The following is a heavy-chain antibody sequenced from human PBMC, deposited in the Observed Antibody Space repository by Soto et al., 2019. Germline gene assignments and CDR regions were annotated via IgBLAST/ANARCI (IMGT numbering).Heavy chain of an antibody. V-gene: IGHV3-15*01. CDR2: IKSKTDGGTT. J-gene: IGHJ3*02. CDR3: TTDNGRFLEWLSHDAFDI. CDR1: GFTFSNAW. D-gene: IGHD3-3*01. Sequence: EVQLVESGGGLVKPGGSLRLSCAASGFTFSNAWMSWVRQAPGKGLEWVGRIKSKTDGGTTDYAAPVKGRFTISRDDSKNTLYLQMNSLKTEDTAVYYCTTDNGRFLEWLSHDAFDIWGQGTMVTVSS.